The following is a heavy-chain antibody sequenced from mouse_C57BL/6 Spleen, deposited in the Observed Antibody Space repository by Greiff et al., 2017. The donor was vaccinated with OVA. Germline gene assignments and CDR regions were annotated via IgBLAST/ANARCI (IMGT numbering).Heavy chain of an antibody. CDR2: ISSGSSTI. CDR3: ARPLYFAY. CDR1: GFTFSDYG. Sequence: EVQGVESGGGLVKPGGSLKLSCAASGFTFSDYGMHWVRQAPEKGLEWVAYISSGSSTIYYADTVKGRFTISRDNAKNTLFLQMTSLRSEDTAMYYCARPLYFAYWGQGTLVTVSA. V-gene: IGHV5-17*01. J-gene: IGHJ3*01.